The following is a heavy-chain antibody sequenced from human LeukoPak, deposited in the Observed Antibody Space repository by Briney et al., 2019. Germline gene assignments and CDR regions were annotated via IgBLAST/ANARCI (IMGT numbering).Heavy chain of an antibody. CDR2: IRYDESNK. J-gene: IGHJ5*02. Sequence: GGSLRLSCAASGFTSSTYGMHWVRQAPGKGLEWVSFIRYDESNKYYADSVKGRFTISRDTPKNTLYLQMNSLRVEDTAVYYCARDLGRDCSGISCYGEDWFDPWGQGTLVTVSS. CDR3: ARDLGRDCSGISCYGEDWFDP. D-gene: IGHD2-2*01. CDR1: GFTSSTYG. V-gene: IGHV3-30*02.